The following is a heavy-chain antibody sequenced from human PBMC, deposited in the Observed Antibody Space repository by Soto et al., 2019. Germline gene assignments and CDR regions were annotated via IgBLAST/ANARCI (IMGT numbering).Heavy chain of an antibody. V-gene: IGHV4-39*01. CDR2: IYYSGST. CDR1: GGSISSSSYY. CDR3: ARSDYNPPYYYYYGMDV. J-gene: IGHJ6*02. Sequence: PSETLSLTCTVSGGSISSSSYYWGWIRQPPGKGLEWIGSIYYSGSTYYNPSLKSRVTISVDTSKNQFSLKLSSVTAADTAVYYCARSDYNPPYYYYYGMDVWGQGTTVTVSS. D-gene: IGHD4-17*01.